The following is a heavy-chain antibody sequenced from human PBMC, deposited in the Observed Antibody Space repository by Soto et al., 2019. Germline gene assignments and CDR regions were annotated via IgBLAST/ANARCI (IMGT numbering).Heavy chain of an antibody. CDR2: IYYSGST. D-gene: IGHD3-9*01. CDR1: GGSISSSSYY. CDR3: ARHAYYDILTGHNDAFDI. V-gene: IGHV4-39*01. Sequence: KTSETLSLTCTVSGGSISSSSYYWGCIRQPPGKGLEWIGSIYYSGSTYYNPSLKSRVTISVDTSKNQFSLKLSSVTAADTAVYYCARHAYYDILTGHNDAFDIWGQGTMVTVSS. J-gene: IGHJ3*02.